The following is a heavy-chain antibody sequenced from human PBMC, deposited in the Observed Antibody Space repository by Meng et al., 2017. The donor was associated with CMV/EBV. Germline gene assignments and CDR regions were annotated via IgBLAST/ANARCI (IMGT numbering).Heavy chain of an antibody. CDR1: GYTFTGYY. D-gene: IGHD1-26*01. V-gene: IGHV1-8*02. Sequence: ASVKVSCKASGYTFTGYYMHWVRQAPGQGLEWMGWMNPNSGNTGYAQKFQGRVTMTRNTSISTAYMELSSLRSEDTAVYYCARNVGGDFWGQGTLVTVSS. CDR3: ARNVGGDF. CDR2: MNPNSGNT. J-gene: IGHJ4*02.